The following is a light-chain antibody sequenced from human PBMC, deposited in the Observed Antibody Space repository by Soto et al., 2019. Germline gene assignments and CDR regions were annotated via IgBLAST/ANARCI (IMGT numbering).Light chain of an antibody. J-gene: IGLJ1*01. CDR3: SSYTSSSTYV. Sequence: QSALTQPASVSGSPGQSITISCTGTSSDVGGYNYVSWYQQHPGKAPKVMIYEVSNRPSGVSNRFSGFKSGNTASLTISGLQAEDEADYYCSSYTSSSTYVFGTGTKLTVL. V-gene: IGLV2-14*01. CDR1: SSDVGGYNY. CDR2: EVS.